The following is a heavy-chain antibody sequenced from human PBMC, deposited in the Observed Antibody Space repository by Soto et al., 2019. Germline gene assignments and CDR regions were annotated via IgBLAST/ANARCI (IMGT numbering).Heavy chain of an antibody. V-gene: IGHV3-23*01. CDR3: ARRGSGSYYDY. D-gene: IGHD1-26*01. CDR2: ISGSGGST. Sequence: EVQLLESGGGLVQPGGSLRLSCAASGFPFSSYAMRWVRQAPVKGLEWVSAISGSGGSTYYADSVKGRFTISRDNSKNTVYLQMNSLRAEDTAVYYCARRGSGSYYDYWGQGTLVTVSS. CDR1: GFPFSSYA. J-gene: IGHJ4*02.